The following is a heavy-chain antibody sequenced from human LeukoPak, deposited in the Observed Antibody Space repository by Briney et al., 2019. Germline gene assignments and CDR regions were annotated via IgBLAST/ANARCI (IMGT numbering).Heavy chain of an antibody. Sequence: SVKVSCKASGGTFSSYAISWVRQAPGQGLEWMGGIIPIFGTANYAQKFQGRVTITADESTSTAYMELSSLRSEVTAVYYCASVFYDFWSGYSYYYYYYMDVWGKGTTVTVSS. CDR1: GGTFSSYA. CDR3: ASVFYDFWSGYSYYYYYYMDV. D-gene: IGHD3-3*01. J-gene: IGHJ6*03. CDR2: IIPIFGTA. V-gene: IGHV1-69*13.